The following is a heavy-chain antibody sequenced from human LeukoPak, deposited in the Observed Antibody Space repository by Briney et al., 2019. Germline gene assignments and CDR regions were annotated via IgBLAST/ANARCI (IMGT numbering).Heavy chain of an antibody. CDR2: ISDSGGST. CDR1: GFTFSSYA. V-gene: IGHV3-23*01. D-gene: IGHD3-22*01. Sequence: PGGSLRLSCAASGFTFSSYAMSWVRQAPGKGLEWVSAISDSGGSTYYADSVKGRFTISRDNSKNTLYLQMNSLRAEDTAVYSCAKDRYYYDRSGYYYWDDYWGQGTLVTVSS. CDR3: AKDRYYYDRSGYYYWDDY. J-gene: IGHJ4*02.